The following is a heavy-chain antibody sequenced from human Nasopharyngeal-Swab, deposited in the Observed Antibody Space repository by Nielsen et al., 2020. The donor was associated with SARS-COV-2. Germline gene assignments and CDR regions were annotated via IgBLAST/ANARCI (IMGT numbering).Heavy chain of an antibody. CDR3: AKEPIVTMIVVVIDTYFDY. D-gene: IGHD3-22*01. Sequence: WIHQPPGKGLEWVSAISGSGGSTYYADSVKGRFTISRDNSKNTLYLQMNSLRAEDTAVYYCAKEPIVTMIVVVIDTYFDYWGQGTLVTVSS. V-gene: IGHV3-23*01. J-gene: IGHJ4*02. CDR2: ISGSGGST.